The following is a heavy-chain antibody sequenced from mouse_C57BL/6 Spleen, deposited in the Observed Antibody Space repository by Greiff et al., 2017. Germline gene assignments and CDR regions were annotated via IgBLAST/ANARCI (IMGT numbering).Heavy chain of an antibody. J-gene: IGHJ4*01. CDR1: GYTFTSYW. D-gene: IGHD3-3*01. Sequence: QVQLKQPGAELVKPGASVTMSCKASGYTFTSYWITWVKQRPGQGLEWIGDISPGSGSTNYNEKFKSKATLSVDTSSSTAYMQLSSLTSEDSAVYYVAEGGWDYAMDYWGQGTSVTVSS. CDR3: AEGGWDYAMDY. CDR2: ISPGSGST. V-gene: IGHV1-55*01.